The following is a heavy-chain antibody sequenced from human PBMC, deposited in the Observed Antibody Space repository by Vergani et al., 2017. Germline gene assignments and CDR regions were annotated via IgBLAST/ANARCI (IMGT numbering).Heavy chain of an antibody. CDR1: GFSLRTSGMC. D-gene: IGHD5-18*01. CDR3: ARTGYSYSKAFDY. CDR2: IDWVDDK. Sequence: QVTLRESGPALVKPTQTLTLPCTFSGFSLRTSGMCVSWIRQPPGKALEWLARIDWVDDKYYSTSLKTRLTISKDTSKNQVVLTMTNMDPVDTATYYCARTGYSYSKAFDYWGQGTLVTVSS. V-gene: IGHV2-70*15. J-gene: IGHJ4*02.